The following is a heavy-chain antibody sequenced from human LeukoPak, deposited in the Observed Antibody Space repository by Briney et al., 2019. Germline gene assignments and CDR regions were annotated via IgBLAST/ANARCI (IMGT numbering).Heavy chain of an antibody. D-gene: IGHD4-11*01. Sequence: SETLSLTCAVSGYSISSGYYWGWILQPPGKGLEWIGSIYHSGSTYYNPSLKSRVTISVDTSKNQFSLKLSSVTAADTAVYYCARLKSTVTTRGLVYYMDVWGKGTTVTVSS. CDR1: GYSISSGYY. V-gene: IGHV4-38-2*01. J-gene: IGHJ6*03. CDR3: ARLKSTVTTRGLVYYMDV. CDR2: IYHSGST.